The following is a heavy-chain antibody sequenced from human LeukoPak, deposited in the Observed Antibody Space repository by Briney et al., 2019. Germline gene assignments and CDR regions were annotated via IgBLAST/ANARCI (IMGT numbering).Heavy chain of an antibody. CDR1: GFTLENYW. V-gene: IGHV3-7*01. Sequence: GGSLRLSCTASGFTLENYWMNWVRQAPGKGPEWVANIKQDGSVEHYLDSVKGRFTISRDNAKNSLILQMNSLRDEDTAVYYCARWAGVIDFWGQGAPVTVSS. D-gene: IGHD3-10*01. J-gene: IGHJ4*02. CDR3: ARWAGVIDF. CDR2: IKQDGSVE.